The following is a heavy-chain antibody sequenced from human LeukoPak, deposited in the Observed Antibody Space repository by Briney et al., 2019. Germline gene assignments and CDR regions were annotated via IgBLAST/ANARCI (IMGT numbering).Heavy chain of an antibody. CDR1: GYTFTSYG. Sequence: ASVKVSCKASGYTFTSYGISWARQAPGQGLEWMGWISAYNGDINYAQNFQGRVTMSTDTSTSTAYMELRSLRSDDTAVYYCARDLRIVGTTVYFDYWGQGTLVTVSS. CDR2: ISAYNGDI. V-gene: IGHV1-18*01. J-gene: IGHJ4*02. D-gene: IGHD1-26*01. CDR3: ARDLRIVGTTVYFDY.